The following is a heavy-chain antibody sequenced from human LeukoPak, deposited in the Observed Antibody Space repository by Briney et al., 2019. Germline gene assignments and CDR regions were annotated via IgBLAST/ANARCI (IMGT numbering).Heavy chain of an antibody. V-gene: IGHV3-23*01. J-gene: IGHJ4*02. D-gene: IGHD3-22*01. Sequence: PGGSLRLSCAASGFTFSSYAMSWVRQAPGKGLEWVSAISGNGGSTYYADSVKGRFTISRDNSKDTLYLRMNSLRAEDTAVYYCAKNYYYDSSGYDDYWGQGTLVTVSS. CDR3: AKNYYYDSSGYDDY. CDR2: ISGNGGST. CDR1: GFTFSSYA.